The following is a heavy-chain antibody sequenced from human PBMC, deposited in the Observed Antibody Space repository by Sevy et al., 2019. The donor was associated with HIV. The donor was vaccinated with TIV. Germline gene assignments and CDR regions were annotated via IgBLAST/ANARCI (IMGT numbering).Heavy chain of an antibody. Sequence: GGSLRLSCAASGFTFVTYAMNWVRQFPGKGLEWVSTIYGSGVAPYYADSVKGRFTISRDNSKNTLYLQMNSPRTEDTALYYCAGARYDSSGSFDAFDVWGQGTMVTVSS. CDR1: GFTFVTYA. V-gene: IGHV3-23*01. D-gene: IGHD3-22*01. J-gene: IGHJ3*01. CDR3: AGARYDSSGSFDAFDV. CDR2: IYGSGVAP.